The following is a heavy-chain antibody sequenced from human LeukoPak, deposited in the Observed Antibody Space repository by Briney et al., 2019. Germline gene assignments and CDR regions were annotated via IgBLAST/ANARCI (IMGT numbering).Heavy chain of an antibody. CDR2: IIPIFGTA. CDR3: ARDQGVYDYVWGSYRDDAFDI. D-gene: IGHD3-16*02. V-gene: IGHV1-69*13. CDR1: GGTFSSYA. J-gene: IGHJ3*02. Sequence: SVKVSCKASGGTFSSYAISWVRQALGQGLEWIGGIIPIFGTANYAQKFQGRVTITADESTSTAYMELSSLRSEDTAVYYCARDQGVYDYVWGSYRDDAFDIWGQGTMVTVSS.